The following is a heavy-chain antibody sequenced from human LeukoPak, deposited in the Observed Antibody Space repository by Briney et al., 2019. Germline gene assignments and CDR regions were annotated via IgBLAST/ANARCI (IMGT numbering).Heavy chain of an antibody. CDR1: GFTFSSYA. CDR3: AKTPGYCSSTSCYSTGAYYYYMDV. Sequence: HPGGSLRLSCAASGFTFSSYAMHWVRQAPGKGLEWVAVTSYDGSNKYYADSVKGRFTISRDNSKNTLYLQMNSLRAEDTAVYYCAKTPGYCSSTSCYSTGAYYYYMDVWGKGTTVTVSS. J-gene: IGHJ6*03. CDR2: TSYDGSNK. D-gene: IGHD2-2*03. V-gene: IGHV3-30-3*01.